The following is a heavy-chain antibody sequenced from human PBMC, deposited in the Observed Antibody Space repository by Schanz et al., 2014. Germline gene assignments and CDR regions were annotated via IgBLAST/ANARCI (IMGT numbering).Heavy chain of an antibody. CDR2: INSVGSNT. CDR3: VSQTGSPNY. J-gene: IGHJ4*02. CDR1: GFTFSSHW. V-gene: IGHV3-74*01. Sequence: EVQLVQSGGGLVQPGGSLRLSCAASGFTFSSHWMHWVRQDPGKGLVWVARINSVGSNTDYADSVTGRFTISRDNAKNTLYLQMNSLRAEDTAVYFCVSQTGSPNYWGQGTLVTVSS. D-gene: IGHD6-13*01.